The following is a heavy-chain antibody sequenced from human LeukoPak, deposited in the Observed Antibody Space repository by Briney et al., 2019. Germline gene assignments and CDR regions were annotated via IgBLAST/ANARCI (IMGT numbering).Heavy chain of an antibody. CDR3: ARDLEHCRNIICSNSAY. CDR1: GYNCDRYG. D-gene: IGHD2-2*01. Sequence: GASVKVSCKGSGYNCDRYGVNWVRQAPGQGLEWVGWISTYNGNTFYAQKFEGRVSMTTDTSTNTVYMDLRSLRSDDTAVYYCARDLEHCRNIICSNSAYWGQGTLVTVSS. CDR2: ISTYNGNT. V-gene: IGHV1-18*04. J-gene: IGHJ4*02.